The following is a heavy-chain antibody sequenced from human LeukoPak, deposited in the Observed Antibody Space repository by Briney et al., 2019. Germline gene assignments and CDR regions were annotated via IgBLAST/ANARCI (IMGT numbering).Heavy chain of an antibody. CDR2: INPNSGAT. CDR3: ARDRPNNWFDP. Sequence: VASVKVSCKASGYTFTDYYLHSVRQAPGQGLEWMGFINPNSGATTYAQKFRGRVSVTRDTSISTAYMELSSLRSDDTAVYYCARDRPNNWFDPWGQGTLVTVSS. V-gene: IGHV1-2*02. J-gene: IGHJ5*02. CDR1: GYTFTDYY.